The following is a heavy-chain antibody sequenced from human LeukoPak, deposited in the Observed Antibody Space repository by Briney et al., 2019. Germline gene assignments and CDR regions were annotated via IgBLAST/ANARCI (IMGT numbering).Heavy chain of an antibody. D-gene: IGHD2-2*02. CDR3: AGDCSSTSCYNIYYYTDV. J-gene: IGHJ6*03. Sequence: AETLSLTCTVSGGSISSDYRRWVRQPAGKGLECLGRIYTSGSTNYNPSLKSRVTMSGDTSKNQFSLKLSSVTAADTAVYYSAGDCSSTSCYNIYYYTDVWGKGTTVTVSS. V-gene: IGHV4-4*07. CDR2: IYTSGST. CDR1: GGSISSDY.